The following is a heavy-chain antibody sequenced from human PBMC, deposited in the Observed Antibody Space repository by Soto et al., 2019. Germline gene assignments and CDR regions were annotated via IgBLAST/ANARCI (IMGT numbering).Heavy chain of an antibody. V-gene: IGHV4-34*01. CDR1: GFTFSSYA. CDR2: IXXXGXT. J-gene: IGHJ4*02. Sequence: PGGSLRLSCAASGFTFSSYAMSWVRQAPGKGLEWVGEIXXXGXTXXXPXXXXRVTISVDTSKNQFSLKLSSVTAADTPVYYCARDNTAAAGTGNDYWGQGTLVTVSS. CDR3: ARDNTAAAGTGNDY. D-gene: IGHD6-13*01.